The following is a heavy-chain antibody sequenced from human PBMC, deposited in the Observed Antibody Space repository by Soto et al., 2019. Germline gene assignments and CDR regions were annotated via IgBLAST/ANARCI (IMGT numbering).Heavy chain of an antibody. D-gene: IGHD5-18*01. J-gene: IGHJ6*02. Sequence: QVQLQQWGAGLLKPSETLSLTCAVYGGSFSGYYWSWIRQPPGKGLEWIGEINHSGSTNYNPSLKGRVTISVDTSKNQFSLKLSSVTAADTAVYYCARGPRSYGYLTYGMDVWGQGTTVTVSS. V-gene: IGHV4-34*01. CDR3: ARGPRSYGYLTYGMDV. CDR1: GGSFSGYY. CDR2: INHSGST.